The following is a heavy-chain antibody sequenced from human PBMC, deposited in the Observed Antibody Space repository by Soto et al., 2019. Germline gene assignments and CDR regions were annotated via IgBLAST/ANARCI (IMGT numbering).Heavy chain of an antibody. V-gene: IGHV3-21*04. CDR2: ISSRSRSI. D-gene: IGHD5-12*01. J-gene: IGHJ3*02. CDR3: AKGYYRGYDFAAFDM. CDR1: GFTFSSYS. Sequence: GGSLRLSCAASGFTFSSYSMHWVRQAPGKGLEWVSSISSRSRSIYYADSVRGRFTISRDNSKNTLYLQMNSLRAEDTAVYYCAKGYYRGYDFAAFDMWGQGTVVTVSS.